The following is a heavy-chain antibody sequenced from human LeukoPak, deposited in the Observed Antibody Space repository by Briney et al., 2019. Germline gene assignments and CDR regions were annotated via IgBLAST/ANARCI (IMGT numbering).Heavy chain of an antibody. CDR1: GDSITIGSSN. Sequence: SETLSLTCTVSGDSITIGSSNWGWFRRPPGRGLGWIGGIYFSGNTYYNPSLKSRVTISVDTSKNQFSLELSSVTAADTAVYYCAGLPSITIFGVDCNWFDPWGQGTLVTVSS. CDR3: AGLPSITIFGVDCNWFDP. V-gene: IGHV4-39*01. D-gene: IGHD3-3*01. J-gene: IGHJ5*02. CDR2: IYFSGNT.